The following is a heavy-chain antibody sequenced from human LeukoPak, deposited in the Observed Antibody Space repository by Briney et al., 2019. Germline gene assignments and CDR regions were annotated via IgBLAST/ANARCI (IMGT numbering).Heavy chain of an antibody. J-gene: IGHJ4*02. Sequence: ASVKVSCKASGYTFTSYAMHWVRQAPGQRLEWMGWINAGNGNTKYSQKFQGRVTITRDTSASTAYMELSSLRSEDTAVYYCARESGPAMGFLEWLSARWYFDYWGQGTLVTVSS. CDR3: ARESGPAMGFLEWLSARWYFDY. D-gene: IGHD3-3*01. V-gene: IGHV1-3*01. CDR2: INAGNGNT. CDR1: GYTFTSYA.